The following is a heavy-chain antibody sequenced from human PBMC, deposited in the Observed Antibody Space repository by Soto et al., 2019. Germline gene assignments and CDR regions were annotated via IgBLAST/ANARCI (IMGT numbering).Heavy chain of an antibody. V-gene: IGHV1-18*01. CDR1: GYTFTSYG. Sequence: QVQLVQSGAEVKKPGASVKVSCKASGYTFTSYGVSCVRQAPGQGREWMGWISAHNGNKKYAQKLQGRITMTTDTSTSTAYMELRSLRSDDTAVYYCAREPNYFDYWGQGTLVTVSS. J-gene: IGHJ4*02. CDR2: ISAHNGNK. CDR3: AREPNYFDY.